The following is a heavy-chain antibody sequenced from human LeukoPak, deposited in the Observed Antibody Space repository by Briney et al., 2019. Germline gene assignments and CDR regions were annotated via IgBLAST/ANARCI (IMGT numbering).Heavy chain of an antibody. J-gene: IGHJ6*02. CDR1: GYTFTSYG. D-gene: IGHD3-10*01. CDR2: ISAYNGNT. CDR3: ARDHRITMVRGAMRGYYYGMDV. V-gene: IGHV1-18*01. Sequence: ASVKVSCKASGYTFTSYGISWVRQAPGQGLEWMGWISAYNGNTNYAQKLQGRVTMTTDTSTSTAYMELRSLRSDDTAVYYCARDHRITMVRGAMRGYYYGMDVWGQGTTVTVSS.